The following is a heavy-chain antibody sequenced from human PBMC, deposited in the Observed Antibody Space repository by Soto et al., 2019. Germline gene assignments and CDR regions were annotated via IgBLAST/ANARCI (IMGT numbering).Heavy chain of an antibody. CDR1: GGTFSSYA. CDR2: IIPIFGTA. V-gene: IGHV1-69*13. Sequence: ASVKVSCKASGGTFSSYAISWVRQAPGQGLEWMGGIIPIFGTANYAQKFQGRVTITADESTSTAYMELSSLRSEDTAVYYCARVITEISSGWYPIYYYYGMDVWGQGTTVTVSS. D-gene: IGHD6-19*01. CDR3: ARVITEISSGWYPIYYYYGMDV. J-gene: IGHJ6*02.